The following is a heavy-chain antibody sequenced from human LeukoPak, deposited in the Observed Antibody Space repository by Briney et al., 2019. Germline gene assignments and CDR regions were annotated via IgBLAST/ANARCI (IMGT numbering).Heavy chain of an antibody. D-gene: IGHD3-10*01. CDR2: INHSGST. CDR3: ARYYGSGFLKWFDP. J-gene: IGHJ5*02. V-gene: IGHV4-34*01. CDR1: GGSFSGYY. Sequence: SETLSLTCAVYGGSFSGYYWSWIRQPPGKGLEWIGEINHSGSTNYNPSLKSRVTISVDTSKNQFSLKLSSVTAADTAVYYCARYYGSGFLKWFDPWGQGTLVTVSS.